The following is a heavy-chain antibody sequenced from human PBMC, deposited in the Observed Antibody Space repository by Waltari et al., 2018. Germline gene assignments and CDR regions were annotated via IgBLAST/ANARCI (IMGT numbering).Heavy chain of an antibody. CDR3: TGTAWLIAGLGV. V-gene: IGHV3-15*01. CDR1: GFTFSNAW. D-gene: IGHD6-19*01. Sequence: LLVESGGGLIKPGGSLTLSCAASGFTFSNAWVSWVRQAPRKGLEWVGQIKSKTPGGTIDYAAPVTGKFTISKDYSKNPPYLQMNSLKTQDTAVYYCTGTAWLIAGLGVWGQGTTVTVSS. CDR2: IKSKTPGGTI. J-gene: IGHJ6*02.